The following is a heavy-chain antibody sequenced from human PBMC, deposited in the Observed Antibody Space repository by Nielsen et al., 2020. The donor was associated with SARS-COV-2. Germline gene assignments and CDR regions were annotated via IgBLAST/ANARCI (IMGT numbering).Heavy chain of an antibody. CDR3: AMRYSSGWINYYYYYGMDV. CDR2: IYSGGST. D-gene: IGHD6-19*01. J-gene: IGHJ6*02. Sequence: GESLKISCAASGFTFSSYWMSWVRQAPGKGLEWVSVIYSGGSTYYADSVKGRFTISRDNSKNTLYLQMNSLRAEDTAVYYCAMRYSSGWINYYYYYGMDVWGQGTTVTVSS. CDR1: GFTFSSYW. V-gene: IGHV3-53*01.